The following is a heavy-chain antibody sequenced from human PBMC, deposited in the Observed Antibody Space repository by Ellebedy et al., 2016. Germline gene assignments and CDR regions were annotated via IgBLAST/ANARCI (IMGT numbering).Heavy chain of an antibody. V-gene: IGHV4-39*07. CDR1: GGSISSSSYY. CDR3: ASLTMVRGVIIDY. J-gene: IGHJ4*02. D-gene: IGHD3-10*01. Sequence: SETLSLTCTVSGGSISSSSYYWVWIRQPPGKGLEWIGSIYYSGSTYYNPSLKSRVTISVDTSKNQFSLKLSSVTAADTAVYYCASLTMVRGVIIDYWGQGTLVTVSS. CDR2: IYYSGST.